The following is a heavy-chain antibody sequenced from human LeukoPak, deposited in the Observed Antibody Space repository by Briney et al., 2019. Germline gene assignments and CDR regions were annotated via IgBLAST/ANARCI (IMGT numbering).Heavy chain of an antibody. CDR2: INHSGST. V-gene: IGHV4-34*01. J-gene: IGHJ6*02. Sequence: SETLSLTCAVYGGSFSGYYWSWIRQPPGKGLEWIGEINHSGSTNYNPSLKSRVTISVDTSKSQFSLKLSSVTAADTAVYYCARGDRHYYYGTDVWGQGTTVTVSS. CDR1: GGSFSGYY. CDR3: ARGDRHYYYGTDV.